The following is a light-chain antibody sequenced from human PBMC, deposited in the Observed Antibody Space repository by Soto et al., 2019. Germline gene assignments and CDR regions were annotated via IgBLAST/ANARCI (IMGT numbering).Light chain of an antibody. Sequence: EIVLTQSPGTLSLTPGERVTLSCRASQSVYNNYLAWYQQRPGQAPRLLIYGASSRATGIPDRFSGSGSGTDFTLTISRLEPEDFAVYFCQHYGDSPWTFGQGTKVDIK. J-gene: IGKJ1*01. CDR2: GAS. V-gene: IGKV3-20*01. CDR3: QHYGDSPWT. CDR1: QSVYNNY.